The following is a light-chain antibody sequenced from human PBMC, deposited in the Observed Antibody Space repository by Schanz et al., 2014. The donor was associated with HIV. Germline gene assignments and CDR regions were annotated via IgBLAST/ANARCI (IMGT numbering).Light chain of an antibody. V-gene: IGKV1-9*01. CDR2: AAS. J-gene: IGKJ4*01. CDR1: QDISSF. CDR3: QQLNNYPLT. Sequence: IQLTQSPSSLSASVGDRVTITCRASQDISSFLAWYQQKPGKVPKLLIYAASTLQSGVPSRFSGSGSGTDFTLTISSLQPEDSATYYCQQLNNYPLTLGGGTKVEI.